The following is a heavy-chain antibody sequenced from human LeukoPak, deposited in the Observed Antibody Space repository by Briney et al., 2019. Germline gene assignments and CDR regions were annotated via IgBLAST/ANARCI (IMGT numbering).Heavy chain of an antibody. D-gene: IGHD3-10*01. J-gene: IGHJ5*02. CDR2: IYSGGST. V-gene: IGHV3-66*04. CDR3: ARPLMYYYGSETYFWFDP. Sequence: GGSLRLSCAASGFTVSSNYMSWVRQAPGKGLEWVSVIYSGGSTYYADSVKGRFTISRDNAKNSLSLQMNSLRAEDTAVYYCARPLMYYYGSETYFWFDPWGQGTLVTVSS. CDR1: GFTVSSNY.